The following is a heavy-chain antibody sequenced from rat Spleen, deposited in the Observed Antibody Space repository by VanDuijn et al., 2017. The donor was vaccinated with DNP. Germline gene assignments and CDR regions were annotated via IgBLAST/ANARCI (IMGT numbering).Heavy chain of an antibody. V-gene: IGHV5-22*01. J-gene: IGHJ2*01. D-gene: IGHD4-1*01. CDR3: ARHVLPLRVWDY. Sequence: EVQLVESGGDLVQPGRSLQLSCTASGFTFSDYYMAWVRQAPTKGLEWVAYISYDGGSTYYGDSVKGRFTISRDNAKSTLFLQMNSLRSEDMATYYCARHVLPLRVWDYWGQGVMVTVSS. CDR1: GFTFSDYY. CDR2: ISYDGGST.